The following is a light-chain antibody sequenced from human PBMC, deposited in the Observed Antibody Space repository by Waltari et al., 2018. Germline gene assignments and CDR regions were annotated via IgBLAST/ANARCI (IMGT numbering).Light chain of an antibody. V-gene: IGLV1-40*01. CDR2: GTS. J-gene: IGLJ2*01. Sequence: QSVLTQPPSVSGAPGQRVSISCTGTGSNLGAGYEVNWYQQLPGKAPRLLIYGTSSRPPGVPDRFFGSQSGTSASLAITGLQAEDEADYYCQSYDTSLSVVFGGGTKLTVL. CDR3: QSYDTSLSVV. CDR1: GSNLGAGYE.